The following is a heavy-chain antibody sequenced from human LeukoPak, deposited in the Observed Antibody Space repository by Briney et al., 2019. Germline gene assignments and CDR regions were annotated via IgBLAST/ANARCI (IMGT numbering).Heavy chain of an antibody. V-gene: IGHV4-59*01. CDR2: IYYSGST. J-gene: IGHJ5*02. CDR1: GGSISSYY. CDR3: ATLNTIFGVALFDP. D-gene: IGHD3-3*01. Sequence: PSETLSLTCTVSGGSISSYYWSWIRQPPGKGLEWIGYIYYSGSTNYNPSLKSRVTISVDTSKNQFSLKLSSVTAADTAVYYCATLNTIFGVALFDPWGQGTLVTVSS.